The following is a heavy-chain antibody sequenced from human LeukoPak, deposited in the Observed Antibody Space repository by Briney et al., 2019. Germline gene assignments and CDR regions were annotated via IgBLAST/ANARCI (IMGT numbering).Heavy chain of an antibody. V-gene: IGHV1-69*04. D-gene: IGHD6-13*01. CDR2: IIPILGIA. Sequence: SVKVSCKASGGTFSSYAISWVRQAPGQGLEWMGRIIPILGIANYAQKFQGRVTITADKSTSTAYMELSSLRSEDTAVYYCARAGVYPRYSSGWYQWGQGTLVTVSS. CDR3: ARAGVYPRYSSGWYQ. J-gene: IGHJ4*02. CDR1: GGTFSSYA.